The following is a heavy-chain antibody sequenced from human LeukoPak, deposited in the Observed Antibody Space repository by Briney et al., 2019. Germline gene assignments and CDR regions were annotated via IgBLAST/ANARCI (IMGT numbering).Heavy chain of an antibody. CDR1: GFTFRNYV. Sequence: GGSLRLSCAASGFTFRNYVIHWVRQAPGKGLEWVAVTSSDLNVKLYADSVKGQFTISRDNSRSALYLQMNSLRPEDTAIYYCAREGYYGSGSPPSLYFDYWGQGTLVTVSS. CDR2: TSSDLNVK. D-gene: IGHD3-10*01. J-gene: IGHJ4*02. CDR3: AREGYYGSGSPPSLYFDY. V-gene: IGHV3-30-3*01.